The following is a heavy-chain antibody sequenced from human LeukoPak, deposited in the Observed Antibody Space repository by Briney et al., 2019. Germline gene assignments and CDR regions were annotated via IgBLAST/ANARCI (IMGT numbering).Heavy chain of an antibody. D-gene: IGHD5-18*01. Sequence: PGRSLRLSCAASGFTFTTFSMDWVRQAPGKGLEWVAVISNDGSNKYYADSVEGRFTISRDNSKNTLYLQMNSLRTEDTAVYYCARDGGYNPGRDAFDIWGQGTMVTVSS. CDR2: ISNDGSNK. CDR1: GFTFTTFS. CDR3: ARDGGYNPGRDAFDI. V-gene: IGHV3-30-3*01. J-gene: IGHJ3*02.